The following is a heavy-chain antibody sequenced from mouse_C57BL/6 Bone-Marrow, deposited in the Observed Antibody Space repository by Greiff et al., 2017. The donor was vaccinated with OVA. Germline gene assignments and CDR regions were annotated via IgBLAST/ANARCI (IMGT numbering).Heavy chain of an antibody. J-gene: IGHJ3*01. CDR2: ISDGGSYT. CDR3: AREYYYSKAWFAY. V-gene: IGHV5-4*01. D-gene: IGHD2-5*01. Sequence: EVQLVESGGGLVKPGGSLKLSCAASGFTFSSYAMSWVRQTPEKRLEWVATISDGGSYTYYPDNVKGRFTISRDNAKNNLYLQMSHLKSEDTAMYYCAREYYYSKAWFAYWGQGTLVTVCA. CDR1: GFTFSSYA.